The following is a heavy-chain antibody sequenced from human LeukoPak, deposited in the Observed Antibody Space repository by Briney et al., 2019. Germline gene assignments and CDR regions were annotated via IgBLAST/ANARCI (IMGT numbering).Heavy chain of an antibody. CDR3: ARVNYDILTGYYRGYNYYGMDV. D-gene: IGHD3-9*01. CDR2: ISSDGGNK. CDR1: GFTFSSYS. Sequence: GGSLRLSCAASGFTFSSYSMHWVRQAPGKGLEWVAAISSDGGNKYYADSVKGRFTISRDDSKNTLYLQMNSLRAEDTAVYYCARVNYDILTGYYRGYNYYGMDVWGQGTTVTVSS. J-gene: IGHJ6*02. V-gene: IGHV3-30-3*01.